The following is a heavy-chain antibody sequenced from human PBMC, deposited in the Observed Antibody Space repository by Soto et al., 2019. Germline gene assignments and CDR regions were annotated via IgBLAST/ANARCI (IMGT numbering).Heavy chain of an antibody. J-gene: IGHJ5*02. Sequence: SETLSLTCTVSGGSISSYYWSWIRQPPGKGLEWIGYIYYSGSTNYNPSLKSRVTISVDTSKNQFSLKLSSVTAADTAVYFCARDGRSWDSGFWFDPWGQGTLVTVSS. CDR1: GGSISSYY. CDR3: ARDGRSWDSGFWFDP. D-gene: IGHD2-15*01. V-gene: IGHV4-59*12. CDR2: IYYSGST.